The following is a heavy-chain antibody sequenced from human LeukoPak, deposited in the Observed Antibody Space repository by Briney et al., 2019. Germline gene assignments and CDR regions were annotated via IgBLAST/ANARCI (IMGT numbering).Heavy chain of an antibody. J-gene: IGHJ4*02. Sequence: PGGSLRLSCAASGFTFDNYAMSWVRQAPGKGLEWVSAISGRGNSTYYGDSVKGRFTISRDNSKNTLYLQMNSLRAEDTAVYYCAKRTGPGGYWGQGTQVTVSS. CDR3: AKRTGPGGY. CDR2: ISGRGNST. CDR1: GFTFDNYA. V-gene: IGHV3-23*01. D-gene: IGHD4-23*01.